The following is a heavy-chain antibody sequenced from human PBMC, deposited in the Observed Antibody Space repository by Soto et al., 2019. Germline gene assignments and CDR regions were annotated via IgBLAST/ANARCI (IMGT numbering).Heavy chain of an antibody. Sequence: QVQLVQSGAEVKKPGASVKVSCKASGYTFTSYAMHWVRQAPGQRLEWMGWTNAGNGNTKYSQKFQGRVTLARDTSASTAYMELSSLSSEDTAVYYCASSHIAAAPYGLAVWGQGTTVTVSS. CDR3: ASSHIAAAPYGLAV. D-gene: IGHD6-13*01. CDR2: TNAGNGNT. V-gene: IGHV1-3*01. J-gene: IGHJ6*02. CDR1: GYTFTSYA.